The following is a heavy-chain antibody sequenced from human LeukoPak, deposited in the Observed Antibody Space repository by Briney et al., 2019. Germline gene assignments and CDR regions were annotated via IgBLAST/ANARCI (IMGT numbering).Heavy chain of an antibody. CDR2: IYPGGSDT. D-gene: IGHD3-22*01. CDR3: TVRVELRGYRDYFDY. Sequence: GESLMIFCKGSGYSFTSYWIGWVRQMPGKGLEWMGIIYPGGSDTRYSPSFQGQVTISADKSINTAYLQWSSLKASDTAMYYCTVRVELRGYRDYFDYWGQGTLVTVSS. CDR1: GYSFTSYW. V-gene: IGHV5-51*01. J-gene: IGHJ4*02.